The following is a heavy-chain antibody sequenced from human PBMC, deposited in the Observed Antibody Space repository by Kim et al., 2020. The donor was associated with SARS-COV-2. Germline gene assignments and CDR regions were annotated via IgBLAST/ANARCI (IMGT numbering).Heavy chain of an antibody. V-gene: IGHV4-34*04. J-gene: IGHJ5*02. Sequence: TDDNPSLRSRATISVDTSKSQFSLRINSVIAADTAVYYCARQYFYNYFDAWGQGVLVTVPS. CDR3: ARQYFYNYFDA. CDR2: T. D-gene: IGHD3-3*01.